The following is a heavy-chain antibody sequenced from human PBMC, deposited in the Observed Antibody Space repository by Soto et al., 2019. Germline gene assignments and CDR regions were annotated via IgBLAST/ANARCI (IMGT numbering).Heavy chain of an antibody. D-gene: IGHD3-10*01. J-gene: IGHJ6*02. CDR1: GFTFSSYA. V-gene: IGHV3-30-3*01. CDR3: ASETGRVDYYGMDV. Sequence: PGGSLRLSCAASGFTFSSYAMHWVRQAPGKGLEWVAVISYDGSNKYYADSVKGRFTISRDNSKNTLYLQMNSLRAEDTAVYYCASETGRVDYYGMDVWGQGTTVTVSS. CDR2: ISYDGSNK.